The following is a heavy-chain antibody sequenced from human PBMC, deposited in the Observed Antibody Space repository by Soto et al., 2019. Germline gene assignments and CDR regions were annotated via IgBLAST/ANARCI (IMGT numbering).Heavy chain of an antibody. Sequence: SETLSLTCAVYGGSFSGYYWSWIRQPPGKGLEWIGEINHSGSTNYNPSLKSRVTISVDTSKNQFSLKLSSVTAADTAFYYCARAPGIAAAGTWEYGMDVWGQGTTVTVSS. CDR3: ARAPGIAAAGTWEYGMDV. CDR2: INHSGST. CDR1: GGSFSGYY. J-gene: IGHJ6*02. V-gene: IGHV4-34*01. D-gene: IGHD6-13*01.